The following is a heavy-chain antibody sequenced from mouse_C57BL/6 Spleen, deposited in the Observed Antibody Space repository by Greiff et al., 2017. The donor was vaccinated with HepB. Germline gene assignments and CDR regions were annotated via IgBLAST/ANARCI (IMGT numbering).Heavy chain of an antibody. CDR2: IDPSDSET. CDR3: AREGANLYYFDY. J-gene: IGHJ2*01. D-gene: IGHD3-1*01. Sequence: VKLQQPGAELVRPGSSVKLSCKASGYTFTSYWMHWVKQRPIQGLEWIGNIDPSDSETHYNQKFKDKATLTVDKSSSTAYMQLSSLTSEDSAVYYCAREGANLYYFDYWGQGTTLTVSS. V-gene: IGHV1-52*01. CDR1: GYTFTSYW.